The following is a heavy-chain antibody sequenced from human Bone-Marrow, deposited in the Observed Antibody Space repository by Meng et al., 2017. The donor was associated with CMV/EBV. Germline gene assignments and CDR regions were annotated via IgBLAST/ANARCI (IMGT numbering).Heavy chain of an antibody. CDR2: IIPIFGTA. J-gene: IGHJ5*02. D-gene: IGHD4-17*01. CDR1: GGTFISYA. V-gene: IGHV1-69*05. Sequence: SVKVSCKASGGTFISYAISWVRQAPGQGLEWMGGIIPIFGTANYAQKFQGRVTITTDESTSTAYMELSSLRSEDTAVYYCARGLNEFPTGDYGNWFDPWGQGTRVT. CDR3: ARGLNEFPTGDYGNWFDP.